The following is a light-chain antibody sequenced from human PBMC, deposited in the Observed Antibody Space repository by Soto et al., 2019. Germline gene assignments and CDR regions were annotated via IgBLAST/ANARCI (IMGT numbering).Light chain of an antibody. Sequence: EIVLTQSPGTLSLSPGERATLSCRASQSVSSSYLAWYQQKPGQAPRLLIYGASSRATGIPDRFSGSGSGTDFTLTISRLEPEDFGVYYCQQYGNSPFNVGGGTKVEIK. V-gene: IGKV3-20*01. CDR1: QSVSSSY. J-gene: IGKJ4*01. CDR2: GAS. CDR3: QQYGNSPFN.